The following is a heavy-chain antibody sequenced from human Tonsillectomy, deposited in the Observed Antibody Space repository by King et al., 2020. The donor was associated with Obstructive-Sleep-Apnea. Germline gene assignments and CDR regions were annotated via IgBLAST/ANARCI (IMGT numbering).Heavy chain of an antibody. J-gene: IGHJ4*02. CDR1: GYSISNGYY. CDR2: IYYSGST. V-gene: IGHV4-38-2*02. D-gene: IGHD2-2*01. Sequence: QLQESGPGLVIPSETLSLTCTVSGYSISNGYYWGWIRQPPGKGLEWIGSIYYSGSTYTNPSLKSRVTISVDTSKNQFSLKLSSVTAADTAVYYCAGEIQPAATLNFDYRGQGTLVTVSS. CDR3: AGEIQPAATLNFDY.